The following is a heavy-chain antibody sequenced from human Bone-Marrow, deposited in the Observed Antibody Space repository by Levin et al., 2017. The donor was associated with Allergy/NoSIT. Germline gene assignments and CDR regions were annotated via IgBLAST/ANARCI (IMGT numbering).Heavy chain of an antibody. CDR1: GFTFSDYT. CDR3: ARASFYSESPSMRPFDI. CDR2: ISSSSNYI. J-gene: IGHJ3*02. D-gene: IGHD3-22*01. V-gene: IGHV3-21*01. Sequence: PGESLKISCAASGFTFSDYTIVWVRQAPGKGLEWVSSISSSSNYIYYGDSVEGRFTISRDNAKNSLYLQMNSLRVEDTAVYYCARASFYSESPSMRPFDIWGQGTMVTVFS.